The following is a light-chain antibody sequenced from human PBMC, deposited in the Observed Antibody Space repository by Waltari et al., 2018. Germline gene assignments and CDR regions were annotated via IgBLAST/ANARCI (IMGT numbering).Light chain of an antibody. V-gene: IGLV2-14*01. J-gene: IGLJ3*02. Sequence: QSALTQPAPVSGSPGQSLTSSCTATSSAIGASNSAPWSQQPPGKAPTHMISEATNRPSGVPDRFSGSKSGNTASLRISGLQAEDEADYYCSSYRSRNTPVLFGGGTTLTVV. CDR3: SSYRSRNTPVL. CDR1: SSAIGASNS. CDR2: EAT.